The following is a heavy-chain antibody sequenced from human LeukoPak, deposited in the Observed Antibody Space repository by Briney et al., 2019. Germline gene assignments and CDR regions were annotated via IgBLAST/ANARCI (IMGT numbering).Heavy chain of an antibody. CDR3: ARDVYPGVGAWGD. D-gene: IGHD1-26*01. J-gene: IGHJ4*02. CDR1: GGSISSISYY. CDR2: IYYSGST. V-gene: IGHV4-39*07. Sequence: PSETLSLTCAVSGGSISSISYYWGWLRQPPGKGLEWIGSIYYSGSTYYNPSLKSRVTISLGTSKNQFSLKLSSVTAADTAMYYCARDVYPGVGAWGDWGQGTLVTVSS.